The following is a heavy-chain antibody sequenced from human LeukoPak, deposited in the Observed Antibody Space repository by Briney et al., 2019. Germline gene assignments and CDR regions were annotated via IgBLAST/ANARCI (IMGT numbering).Heavy chain of an antibody. CDR2: ISYDVSNK. J-gene: IGHJ3*02. D-gene: IGHD6-25*01. CDR3: ARGSPRIAAAPDAFDI. V-gene: IGHV3-30*04. CDR1: GFTFSSYA. Sequence: GGSLRLSCAASGFTFSSYAMHWVRQAPGKGLEWVSFISYDVSNKYYADSVKGRFTISRDNSKNTLYLQMNSLRAEDTAVYYCARGSPRIAAAPDAFDIWGQGTMVTVSS.